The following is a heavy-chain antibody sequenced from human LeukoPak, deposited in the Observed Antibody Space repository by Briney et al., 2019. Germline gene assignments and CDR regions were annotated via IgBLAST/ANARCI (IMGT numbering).Heavy chain of an antibody. V-gene: IGHV1-69*01. CDR2: IIPIFGTA. J-gene: IGHJ6*03. D-gene: IGHD3-3*01. CDR3: ARGPNTIFGVVTPYYYYYMDV. CDR1: GGTFSSYA. Sequence: SVKVSCKASGGTFSSYAISWVRQAPGQGLEWLGGIIPIFGTANYAQKFQGRVTITADESTSTAYMELSSLRSEDTAVYYCARGPNTIFGVVTPYYYYYMDVWGKGTTVTVSS.